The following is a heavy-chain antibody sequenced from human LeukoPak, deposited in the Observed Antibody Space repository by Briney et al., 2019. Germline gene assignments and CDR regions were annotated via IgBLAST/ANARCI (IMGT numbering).Heavy chain of an antibody. CDR2: IKQDGSEK. CDR3: ARDIVVVVAATVYNWFDP. D-gene: IGHD2-15*01. CDR1: GFTFSSYW. Sequence: GGSLRLSCAASGFTFSSYWMSWVRQAPGKGLEWVANIKQDGSEKYYVDSVKGRFTISRDNAKNTLYLQMNSLRAEDTAVYYCARDIVVVVAATVYNWFDPWGQGTLVTVSS. J-gene: IGHJ5*02. V-gene: IGHV3-7*01.